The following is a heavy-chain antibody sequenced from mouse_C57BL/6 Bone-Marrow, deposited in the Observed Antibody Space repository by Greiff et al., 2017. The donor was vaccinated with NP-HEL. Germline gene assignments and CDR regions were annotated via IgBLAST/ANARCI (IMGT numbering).Heavy chain of an antibody. D-gene: IGHD2-3*01. V-gene: IGHV5-4*01. CDR3: ARGSSRYDDNVAWFAY. Sequence: EVLLVESGGGLVKPGGSLKLSCAASGFTFSSYAMSWVRQTPEKRLEWVATISDGGSYTYYPDNVKGRFTISRDNAKNNLYLQMSHLKSEDTAMYYCARGSSRYDDNVAWFAYWGQGTLVTVSA. J-gene: IGHJ3*01. CDR2: ISDGGSYT. CDR1: GFTFSSYA.